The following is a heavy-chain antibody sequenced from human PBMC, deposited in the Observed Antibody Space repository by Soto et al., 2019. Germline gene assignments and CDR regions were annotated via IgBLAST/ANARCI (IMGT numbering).Heavy chain of an antibody. CDR3: AHRLRDMVRGVIIRPYYFDY. CDR2: IYWDDDK. CDR1: GFSLSTSGGG. V-gene: IGHV2-5*02. Sequence: GSGPTLVNPTQNLTLTFTFSGFSLSTSGGGVGWIRQPPGKALDWLALIYWDDDKRYSPSLKSRLTITKDTSKNQVVLTMTNMDPVDTATYYCAHRLRDMVRGVIIRPYYFDYWGQGTLVTVSS. J-gene: IGHJ4*02. D-gene: IGHD3-10*01.